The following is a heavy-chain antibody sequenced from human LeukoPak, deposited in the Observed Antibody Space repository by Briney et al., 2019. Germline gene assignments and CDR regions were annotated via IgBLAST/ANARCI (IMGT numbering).Heavy chain of an antibody. D-gene: IGHD3-10*01. CDR3: ARLLWFGELQETLYMDV. J-gene: IGHJ6*03. CDR2: IYTSGST. Sequence: SETLSLTCTVSGGSIRSYYWRGILRPAGRGLEESGRIYTSGSTNYNPSLKSRVTMSVDTSKNQSSLKLSSVTAADTAVYYCARLLWFGELQETLYMDVWGKGTTVTVSS. CDR1: GGSIRSYY. V-gene: IGHV4-4*07.